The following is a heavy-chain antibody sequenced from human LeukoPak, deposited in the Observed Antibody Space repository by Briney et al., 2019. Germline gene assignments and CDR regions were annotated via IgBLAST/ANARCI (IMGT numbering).Heavy chain of an antibody. CDR2: ISSSSSYI. J-gene: IGHJ6*02. Sequence: PGGSLRLSCAASGFTFSSYSMNWVRQAPGKGLEWVSSISSSSSYIYYADSVKGRFTISRDNAKNSLYLQMNSLRAEDTAVYYCASAERPDPLSLDVWGQGTTVTVSS. V-gene: IGHV3-21*01. D-gene: IGHD5-24*01. CDR3: ASAERPDPLSLDV. CDR1: GFTFSSYS.